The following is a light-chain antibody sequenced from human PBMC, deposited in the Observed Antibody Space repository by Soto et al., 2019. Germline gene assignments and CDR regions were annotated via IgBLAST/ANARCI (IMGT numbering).Light chain of an antibody. CDR1: RSDVGGYNS. J-gene: IGLJ1*01. CDR3: SSYTSSSTNV. V-gene: IGLV2-14*03. Sequence: QSVLTQPASVSGSPGQSITISCTGTRSDVGGYNSVSWYQHHPGKAPKLILYDVGERPSGVSDRFSGSKSGNTASLTISGLQAVDEADYYCSSYTSSSTNVFGTGTKLTVL. CDR2: DVG.